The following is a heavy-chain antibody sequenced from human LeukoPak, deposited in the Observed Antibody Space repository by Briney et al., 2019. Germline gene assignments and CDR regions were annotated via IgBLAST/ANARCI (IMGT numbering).Heavy chain of an antibody. CDR3: ARAGVETGVDAFDI. V-gene: IGHV3-21*01. J-gene: IGHJ3*02. CDR1: GFTFSSYT. D-gene: IGHD7-27*01. CDR2: ISSSSSYI. Sequence: GGSLRLSCAASGFTFSSYTTNWVRQAPGKGLEWVSSISSSSSYIYYADSVKGRFTISRDNAKNSLYLQMNSPRAEDTAVYYCARAGVETGVDAFDIWGQGTMVTVSS.